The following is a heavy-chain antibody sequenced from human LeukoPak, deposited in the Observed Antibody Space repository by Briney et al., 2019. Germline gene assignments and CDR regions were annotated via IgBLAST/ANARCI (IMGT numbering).Heavy chain of an antibody. J-gene: IGHJ4*02. D-gene: IGHD2-2*01. Sequence: SETLSLTCAVSGYSISSGYYWGWIRQPPGKGLEWIGSIYHSGSTYYNPSLKSRVTISVDTSKNQFSLKLSSVTATDTAVYYCATNIVVVPAALDHWGQGTLVTVSS. CDR3: ATNIVVVPAALDH. CDR2: IYHSGST. CDR1: GYSISSGYY. V-gene: IGHV4-38-2*01.